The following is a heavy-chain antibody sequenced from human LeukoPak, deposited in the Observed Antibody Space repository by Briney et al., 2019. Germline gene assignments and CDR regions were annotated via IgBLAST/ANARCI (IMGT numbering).Heavy chain of an antibody. J-gene: IGHJ4*02. CDR2: ISSSSSYI. Sequence: PGGSLRLSCAASGFTFSSYSMNWVRQAPGKGLEWVSSISSSSSYIYYADSVKGRFTISRDNAKNSLYLQMNSLRAEDTAVYYCARGGMGYSYGPDSDYCGQGTLVTVSS. CDR1: GFTFSSYS. V-gene: IGHV3-21*01. D-gene: IGHD5-18*01. CDR3: ARGGMGYSYGPDSDY.